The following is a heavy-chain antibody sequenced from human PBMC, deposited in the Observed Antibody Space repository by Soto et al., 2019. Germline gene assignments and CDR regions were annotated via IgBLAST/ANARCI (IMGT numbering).Heavy chain of an antibody. Sequence: SETLSLTCAVSGYSISSSNWWGWIRQPPGKGLEWIGYIYYSGTTYYNPSLKSRVTISVDTSKNQFSLKLSSVTAADTAVYYFARAPGGVSSGYYTLIGFDIWGQGTMVT. CDR3: ARAPGGVSSGYYTLIGFDI. J-gene: IGHJ3*02. CDR2: IYYSGTT. CDR1: GYSISSSNW. D-gene: IGHD3-22*01. V-gene: IGHV4-28*03.